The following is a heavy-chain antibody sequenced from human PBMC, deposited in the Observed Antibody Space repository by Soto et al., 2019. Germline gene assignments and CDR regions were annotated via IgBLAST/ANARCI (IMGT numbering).Heavy chain of an antibody. CDR1: GDSVSGGSYY. Sequence: QVQLQESGPGLVKPSETLSLTCTVSGDSVSGGSYYWSWIRQPPGKALEWIGYIYYSGSTNYNPSLKSRVTISLDTSENQFSLKLSSVTAADTAVYYCARQVWFGEANYLGQGTLVTVSS. CDR2: IYYSGST. CDR3: ARQVWFGEANY. J-gene: IGHJ4*02. V-gene: IGHV4-61*01. D-gene: IGHD3-10*01.